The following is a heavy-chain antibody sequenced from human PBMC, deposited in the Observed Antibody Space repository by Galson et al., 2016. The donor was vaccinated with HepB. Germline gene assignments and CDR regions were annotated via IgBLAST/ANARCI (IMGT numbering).Heavy chain of an antibody. D-gene: IGHD5-18*01. V-gene: IGHV3-21*01. CDR1: GFTFSSYS. CDR3: ASEYSYGYFYY. Sequence: SLRLSCAASGFTFSSYSMNWVRQAPGKGLEWVSSISSSGSYIYYADSVKGRFTISRDNAKNSLYLQMNSLRAEDTAVYYCASEYSYGYFYYWGQGTLVTVSS. J-gene: IGHJ4*02. CDR2: ISSSGSYI.